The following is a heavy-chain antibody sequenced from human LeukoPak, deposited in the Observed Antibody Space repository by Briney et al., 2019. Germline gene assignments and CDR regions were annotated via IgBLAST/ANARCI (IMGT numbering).Heavy chain of an antibody. CDR2: IRSKAYGGTT. Sequence: GGSLRLSCVASGFTFGDYAMSWSRQAPGKGLEWVGFIRSKAYGGTTEYAASVKGRFTISRDDSKSIAYVQMNSLKAEDTAVYYCSRGFEYWGQGTLVIVSS. CDR1: GFTFGDYA. CDR3: SRGFEY. J-gene: IGHJ4*02. V-gene: IGHV3-49*03.